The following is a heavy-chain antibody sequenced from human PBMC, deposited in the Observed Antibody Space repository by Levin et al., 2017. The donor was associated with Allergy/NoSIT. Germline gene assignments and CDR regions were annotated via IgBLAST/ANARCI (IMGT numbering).Heavy chain of an antibody. J-gene: IGHJ4*02. Sequence: QTGGSLRLSCAASGFTFSSYAMHWVRQAPGKGLEWVAVLSYDGNNKYYADSVKGRFTISRDISKNTLYLQMNSLRTEDTAVYYCARGRAPYSSGWYDADYWGQGPLVTVSS. V-gene: IGHV3-30-3*01. CDR2: LSYDGNNK. CDR1: GFTFSSYA. D-gene: IGHD6-19*01. CDR3: ARGRAPYSSGWYDADY.